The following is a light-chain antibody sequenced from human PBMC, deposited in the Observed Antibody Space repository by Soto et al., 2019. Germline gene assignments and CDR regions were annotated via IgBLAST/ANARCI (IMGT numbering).Light chain of an antibody. CDR3: QTWGIAPL. CDR1: NGRYSFA. J-gene: IGLJ2*01. Sequence: QLVLTQSPSASASLGASVKLACTLSNGRYSFAIAWHQQKPSKGPRYLMKLNIDGTHRKGDGIPDRFSGSRSGTESYLTISSLQSDDEADYYCQTWGIAPLFGGGTKLTVL. V-gene: IGLV4-69*01. CDR2: LNIDGTH.